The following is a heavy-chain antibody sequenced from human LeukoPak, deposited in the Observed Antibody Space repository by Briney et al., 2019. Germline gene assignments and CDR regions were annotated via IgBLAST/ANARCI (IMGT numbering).Heavy chain of an antibody. CDR2: IRYDGSNK. CDR1: GFTLSSHG. J-gene: IGHJ5*02. V-gene: IGHV3-30*02. Sequence: PGGSLRLSCAASGFTLSSHGMHWVRQAPGKGLEWVAFIRYDGSNKYYADSVKGRFTISRDNSKNTLYLQMNSLRAEDTAVYYCAKEAEGGPLYSPWNWFDPWGQGTLVTVSS. CDR3: AKEAEGGPLYSPWNWFDP. D-gene: IGHD4-11*01.